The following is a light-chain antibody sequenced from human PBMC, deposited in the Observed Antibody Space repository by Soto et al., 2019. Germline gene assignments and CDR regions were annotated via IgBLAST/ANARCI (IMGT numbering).Light chain of an antibody. J-gene: IGLJ1*01. Sequence: QSVLTQPRSVSGSPGQSVTISCTGTSSDVGAYNYVSWYQQHPGKAPKLMIYDVTKRPSGVPDRFSGSKSGNTASLTISGLQAEDEGDYYCSSYGASSVFGTGTKLTVL. CDR2: DVT. CDR3: SSYGASSV. CDR1: SSDVGAYNY. V-gene: IGLV2-11*01.